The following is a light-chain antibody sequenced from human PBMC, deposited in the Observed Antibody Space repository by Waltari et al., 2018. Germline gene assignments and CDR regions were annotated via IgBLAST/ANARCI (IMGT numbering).Light chain of an antibody. V-gene: IGLV2-8*01. CDR3: SSYAGSNNLV. J-gene: IGLJ2*01. CDR2: EVT. CDR1: SSDVGDY. Sequence: QSALTQPPSASGSPGQSVTISCTGTSSDVGDYVSWYQQHPGKAPKLMISEVTKRPSGVPDRFAGPKSGKTASLTGSGLQAEDEADYYCSSYAGSNNLVFGGGTKLTVL.